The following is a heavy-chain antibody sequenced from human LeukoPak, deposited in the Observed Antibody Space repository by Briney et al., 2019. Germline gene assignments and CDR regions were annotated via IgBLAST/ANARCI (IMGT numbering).Heavy chain of an antibody. D-gene: IGHD3-16*01. CDR2: IYYSGGT. CDR1: GGSLNNYY. J-gene: IGHJ6*03. Sequence: SETLSLTCTVSGGSLNNYYWSWIRQPPGKGLEWIGYIYYSGGTNYNPSLKSRVTISVDTSKNQFSLKLRSVTAADTAVYYCARNLRGGGYYYYYMDVWGKGTTVTVSS. V-gene: IGHV4-59*01. CDR3: ARNLRGGGYYYYYMDV.